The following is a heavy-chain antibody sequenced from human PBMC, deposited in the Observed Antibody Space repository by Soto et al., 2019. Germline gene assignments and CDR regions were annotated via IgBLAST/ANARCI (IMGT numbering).Heavy chain of an antibody. Sequence: QAQLVQSGAEVKKPGASVKVSCQAFGYTFTDYYIHWVRQAPGQGLEWMGWISPTTGGTKYAPKFQGRVTLTRDRSITTVYMDLSSLRSDDTAVYYCARDPGIETITDWYFYVWGRGTRVTVSS. CDR1: GYTFTDYY. D-gene: IGHD1-20*01. CDR3: ARDPGIETITDWYFYV. CDR2: ISPTTGGT. J-gene: IGHJ2*01. V-gene: IGHV1-2*02.